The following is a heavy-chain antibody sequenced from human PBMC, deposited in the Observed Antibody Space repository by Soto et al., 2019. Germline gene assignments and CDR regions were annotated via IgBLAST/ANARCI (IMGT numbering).Heavy chain of an antibody. CDR1: GGSISSYY. J-gene: IGHJ3*02. V-gene: IGHV4-59*08. CDR3: ARHIVAVAPRDAFDI. CDR2: IYYSGST. Sequence: SETLSLTCTVSGGSISSYYWSWIRQPPGKGLEWIGNIYYSGSTNYNPSLKSRVTISVDTSKNQFSLKLGSVTAADTAMYYCARHIVAVAPRDAFDIWGQGTMVTVSS. D-gene: IGHD6-19*01.